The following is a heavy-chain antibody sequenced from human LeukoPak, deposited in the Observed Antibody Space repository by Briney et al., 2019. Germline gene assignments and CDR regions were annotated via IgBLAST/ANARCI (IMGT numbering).Heavy chain of an antibody. V-gene: IGHV5-51*01. CDR3: ARRLGLTQLNAFDI. CDR1: GYSVTSYW. Sequence: GESLKISCKGSGYSVTSYWIGWVRGVPGKGLEWMGIIYPGDSDTRYSPSFQGQVTISADKSISTAYLQWSSLKASDTAMYYCARRLGLTQLNAFDIWGQGTMVTVSS. CDR2: IYPGDSDT. D-gene: IGHD3-9*01. J-gene: IGHJ3*02.